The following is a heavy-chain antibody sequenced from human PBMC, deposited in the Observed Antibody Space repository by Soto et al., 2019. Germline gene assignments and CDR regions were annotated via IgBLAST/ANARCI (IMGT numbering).Heavy chain of an antibody. CDR1: GGTFSSYA. CDR2: IIPIFGTA. D-gene: IGHD6-6*01. CDR3: ARSASIAARVDY. J-gene: IGHJ4*02. V-gene: IGHV1-69*01. Sequence: QVQLVQSGAEVKKPGSSVQVSCKASGGTFSSYAISWVRQAPGQGLEWMGGIIPIFGTANYALKVQGRVTITADESTSTAYMELSSLRSEDTAVYYCARSASIAARVDYWGQGTLVTVSS.